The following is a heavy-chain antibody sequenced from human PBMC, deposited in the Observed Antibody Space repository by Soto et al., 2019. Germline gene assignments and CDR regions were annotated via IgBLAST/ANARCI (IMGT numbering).Heavy chain of an antibody. J-gene: IGHJ4*02. Sequence: GASVKVSCKASGYTLSSYGISWVRQAPGQRLEWMGWISGNNGNTNYAQKFQGRVTMTTDTSTSTAYMELRSLRSDDTAVYYCARAYFWVIAVAGYYFDYWGQGTLVTVSS. CDR3: ARAYFWVIAVAGYYFDY. CDR1: GYTLSSYG. D-gene: IGHD6-19*01. V-gene: IGHV1-18*01. CDR2: ISGNNGNT.